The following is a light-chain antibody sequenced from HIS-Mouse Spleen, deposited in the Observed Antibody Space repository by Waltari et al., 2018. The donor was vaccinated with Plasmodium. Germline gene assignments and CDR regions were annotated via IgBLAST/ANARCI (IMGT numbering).Light chain of an antibody. CDR3: QAWDSSTVV. Sequence: SYELTQPPSVSVSHGQTASITCSGDQLGDKYACWYQQKPGQSPVLVIYQDSKRPSGIPERFSGSNSGNTATLTISGTQAMDEADYYCQAWDSSTVVFGGGTKLTVL. CDR1: QLGDKY. V-gene: IGLV3-1*01. CDR2: QDS. J-gene: IGLJ2*01.